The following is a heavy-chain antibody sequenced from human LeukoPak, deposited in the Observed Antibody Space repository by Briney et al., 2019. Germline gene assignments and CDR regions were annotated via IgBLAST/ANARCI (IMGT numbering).Heavy chain of an antibody. CDR3: AKGRGGNYWEPFDF. CDR2: FSGGGGST. CDR1: GFTFISHA. Sequence: GPSLRLSCAASGFTFISHAMGWVPQAPGTGLEWVSTFSGGGGSTYYADSVKGRSTISRDNSKNTLYLQMHSLRAEDTAVYSCAKGRGGNYWEPFDFWGQGTLVTVSS. D-gene: IGHD1-7*01. V-gene: IGHV3-23*01. J-gene: IGHJ4*02.